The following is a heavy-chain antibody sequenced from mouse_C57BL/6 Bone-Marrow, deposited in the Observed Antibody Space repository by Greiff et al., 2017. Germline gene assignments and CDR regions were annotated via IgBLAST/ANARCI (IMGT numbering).Heavy chain of an antibody. V-gene: IGHV1-80*01. CDR2: IYPGDGDP. CDR1: GYAFSSYW. Sequence: VQRVESGAELVKPGASVEISCKASGYAFSSYWMNWVKQRPGKGLEWIGQIYPGDGDPNYNGKFKGKATLTADKSSSTAYMQLSSLTSEDSAVYFCAFITTVVGRWYFDVWGTGTTVTVSS. D-gene: IGHD1-1*01. CDR3: AFITTVVGRWYFDV. J-gene: IGHJ1*03.